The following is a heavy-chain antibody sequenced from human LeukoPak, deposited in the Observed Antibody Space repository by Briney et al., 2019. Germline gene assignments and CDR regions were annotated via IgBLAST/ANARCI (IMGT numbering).Heavy chain of an antibody. V-gene: IGHV4-4*07. CDR1: GVSVSNFY. Sequence: PSETLSLTCTVSGVSVSNFYWSWIRQPAGKGLEWIGRIYTSGSTNYNPSLKSRVTISVDTSKNQFSLKLSSVTAADTAVYYCARVTIFGPLGYYYYGMDVWGQGTTVTVSS. CDR3: ARVTIFGPLGYYYYGMDV. CDR2: IYTSGST. D-gene: IGHD3-3*01. J-gene: IGHJ6*02.